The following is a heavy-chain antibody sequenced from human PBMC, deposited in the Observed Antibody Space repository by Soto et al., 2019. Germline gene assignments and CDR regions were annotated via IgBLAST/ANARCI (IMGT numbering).Heavy chain of an antibody. CDR2: IYYIENT. V-gene: IGHV4-39*01. Sequence: SETLSLTCTVSDGSITSNNYYWGWIRQPPGKGLEWIGNIYYIENTFYNPSLRSRVTISIDTSKNQFSLKLSSVTAADTAVYYCASLRVPHYYFDLWGQGTLVTVSS. J-gene: IGHJ4*02. CDR3: ASLRVPHYYFDL. CDR1: DGSITSNNYY. D-gene: IGHD6-6*01.